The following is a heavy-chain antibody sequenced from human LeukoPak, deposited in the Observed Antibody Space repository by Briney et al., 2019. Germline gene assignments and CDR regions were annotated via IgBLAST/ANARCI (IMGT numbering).Heavy chain of an antibody. J-gene: IGHJ4*02. CDR1: GYTFSSYG. CDR2: ISAYNGNT. CDR3: VGSDYYDSSGPDY. V-gene: IGHV1-18*01. Sequence: ASVKVSCKASGYTFSSYGISWVRQAPGQGLEWMGWISAYNGNTNYAQKLQGRVTMTTDTSTSTAYMELRSLRSDDTAVYYCVGSDYYDSSGPDYWGQGTLVTVSS. D-gene: IGHD3-22*01.